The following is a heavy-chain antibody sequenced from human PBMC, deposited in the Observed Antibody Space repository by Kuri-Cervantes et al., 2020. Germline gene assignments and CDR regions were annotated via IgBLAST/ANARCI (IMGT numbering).Heavy chain of an antibody. Sequence: ASVKVSCKASGYTFTSYGISWVRQAPGQGLEWMGWISAYNGNTNYAQKLQGRVTMTTDTSTSTAYMEVRSLRSDVTAVYYCATSYSSSWYVYYYYYYMDVWGKGTTVTVSS. CDR2: ISAYNGNT. CDR1: GYTFTSYG. J-gene: IGHJ6*03. D-gene: IGHD6-13*01. V-gene: IGHV1-18*01. CDR3: ATSYSSSWYVYYYYYYMDV.